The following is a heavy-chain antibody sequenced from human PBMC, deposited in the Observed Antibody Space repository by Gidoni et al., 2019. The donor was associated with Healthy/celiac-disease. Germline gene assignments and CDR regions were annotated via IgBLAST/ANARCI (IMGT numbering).Heavy chain of an antibody. J-gene: IGHJ3*02. Sequence: QVTLKESGPLLVKPTETLTLTCPVSGFSLSTARMGVSWIRQPPGKALAWLAHIFSNDEKSYSTSLKSRLTIAKDTTKSQVVLTMTNMDPVDTATYYCARSPGDFYGDAFDIWGQGTMVTVSS. CDR2: IFSNDEK. CDR1: GFSLSTARMG. V-gene: IGHV2-26*01. CDR3: ARSPGDFYGDAFDI. D-gene: IGHD3-3*01.